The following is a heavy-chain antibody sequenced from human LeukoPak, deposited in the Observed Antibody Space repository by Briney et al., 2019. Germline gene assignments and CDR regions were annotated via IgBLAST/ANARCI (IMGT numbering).Heavy chain of an antibody. D-gene: IGHD3-9*01. CDR3: ARGSLRYFDWSAGVDYFDY. V-gene: IGHV4-59*01. Sequence: SETLSLTCTVSGGSISSYYWSWLRQPPGKGLEWIGYIYYSGSTNYNPSLKSRVTISVDTSKNQFSLKLSSVTAADTAVYYCARGSLRYFDWSAGVDYFDYWGQGTLVTVSS. CDR1: GGSISSYY. J-gene: IGHJ4*02. CDR2: IYYSGST.